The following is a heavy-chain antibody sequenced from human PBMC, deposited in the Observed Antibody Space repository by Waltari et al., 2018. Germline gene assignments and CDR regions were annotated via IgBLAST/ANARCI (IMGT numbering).Heavy chain of an antibody. J-gene: IGHJ4*02. Sequence: QVQLQESGPRLVKPSETLSLTCTVSGGSIERDYWTWVRQTPGKGLEGVCYIFNGGATNYDPSLMSRVSISLDVANRQFSLNLMSVTAADTAVYFCTRSTSSGEQIHFDYWGRGILVTVSS. CDR1: GGSIERDY. D-gene: IGHD1-26*01. V-gene: IGHV4-59*01. CDR2: IFNGGAT. CDR3: TRSTSSGEQIHFDY.